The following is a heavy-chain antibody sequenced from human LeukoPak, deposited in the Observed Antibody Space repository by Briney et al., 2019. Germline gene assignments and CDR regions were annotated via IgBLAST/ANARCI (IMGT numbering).Heavy chain of an antibody. CDR3: ARDRSIAASGRSWYFDL. J-gene: IGHJ2*01. CDR2: INPHSGGT. V-gene: IGHV1-2*02. CDR1: GYTFTSYA. D-gene: IGHD6-13*01. Sequence: ASVKVSCKASGYTFTSYAMNWVRQAPGQGLEWMGWINPHSGGTDHAQKFQGRVTMTRDTSISTAYMELSRLRSDDTAVYYCARDRSIAASGRSWYFDLWGRGTLVTVSS.